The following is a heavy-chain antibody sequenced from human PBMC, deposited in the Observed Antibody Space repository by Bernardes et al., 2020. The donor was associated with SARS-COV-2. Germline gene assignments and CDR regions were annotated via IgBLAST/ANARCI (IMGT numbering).Heavy chain of an antibody. CDR2: ISGEGTGI. CDR1: GITFSSYW. V-gene: IGHV3-74*03. CDR3: AGTSTTCCDY. Sequence: GSLSLSCAASGITFSSYWMHWVRQAPGKGLVWVSRISGEGTGITYADSVKGRFTISRDNAKNTLYLQMNSLRVEDTAVYYCAGTSTTCCDYWGQGTLVTVSS. J-gene: IGHJ4*02. D-gene: IGHD2-2*01.